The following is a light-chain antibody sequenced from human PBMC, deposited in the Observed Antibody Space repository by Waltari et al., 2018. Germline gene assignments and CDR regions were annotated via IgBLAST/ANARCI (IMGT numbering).Light chain of an antibody. V-gene: IGLV4-69*01. CDR3: QTGGHGTWV. J-gene: IGLJ3*02. Sequence: QSERCPRYLREVNSDGSHIKGDEIPDRFSGSSSGAERYLPISTVQSEEEADYYCQTGGHGTWVFGGGTKLTVL. CDR2: VNSDGSH.